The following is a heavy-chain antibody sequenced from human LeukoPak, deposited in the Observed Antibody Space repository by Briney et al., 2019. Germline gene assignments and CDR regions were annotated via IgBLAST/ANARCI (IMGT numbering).Heavy chain of an antibody. CDR3: ARASYSGSYFGLDP. CDR1: GFTFSSYS. CDR2: ISSSSSYI. Sequence: GGSLRLSCAASGFTFSSYSMNWVRQAPGKGLEWVSSISSSSSYIYYADSVKGRFTISRDNAKNLLYLQMNSLRAEDTAVYYCARASYSGSYFGLDPWGQGTLVTVSS. J-gene: IGHJ5*02. D-gene: IGHD1-26*01. V-gene: IGHV3-21*01.